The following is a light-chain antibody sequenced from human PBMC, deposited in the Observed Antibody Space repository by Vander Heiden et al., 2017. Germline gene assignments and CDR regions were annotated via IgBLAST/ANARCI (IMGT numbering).Light chain of an antibody. V-gene: IGKV1-8*01. Sequence: AIRMTQSPSSFSASTGDRVTITCRASQGISSYLAWYQQTPGKAPKLLIYAASTLQSGVPSRFSGSGSGTDFTLTISFLQSEDFATYYCQQYDSYPQTFGQGTKVEIK. J-gene: IGKJ1*01. CDR3: QQYDSYPQT. CDR1: QGISSY. CDR2: AAS.